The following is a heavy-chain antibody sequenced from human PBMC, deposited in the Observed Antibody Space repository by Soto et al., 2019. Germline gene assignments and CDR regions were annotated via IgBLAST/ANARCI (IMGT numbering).Heavy chain of an antibody. Sequence: PSETLSLTCSVSSGSISTYHWSWIRQPAGKGLEWIGRSYYTGGTDYNPSLKSRVTMSVDTSKNQFSLKVSSVTAADTAVYYCARGGAPDSLEGLFDYWGQGTLVTVSS. CDR2: SYYTGGT. V-gene: IGHV4-4*07. CDR3: ARGGAPDSLEGLFDY. CDR1: SGSISTYH. J-gene: IGHJ4*02. D-gene: IGHD1-26*01.